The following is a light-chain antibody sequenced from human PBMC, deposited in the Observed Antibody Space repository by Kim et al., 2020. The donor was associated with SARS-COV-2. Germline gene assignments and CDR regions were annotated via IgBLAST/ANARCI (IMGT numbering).Light chain of an antibody. V-gene: IGKV1-8*01. CDR2: AAS. CDR3: QQYYSYPYS. CDR1: QGISSY. Sequence: SASTVDRVTITCRASQGISSYLAWYQQKPGNAPKLLIYAASTLQSGVPSRFSGSGSGTDFTLTISCLQSEDFATYYCQQYYSYPYSFGQGTKLEI. J-gene: IGKJ2*03.